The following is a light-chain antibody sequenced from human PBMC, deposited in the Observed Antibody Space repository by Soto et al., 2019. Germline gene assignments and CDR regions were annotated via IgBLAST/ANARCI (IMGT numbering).Light chain of an antibody. CDR1: QSISSY. CDR2: AAS. Sequence: DIQRTQSPSSLSASVGDRVAITCRASQSISSYLNWYQQKPGKAPKLLMYAASSLQSGVPSRFSGSGSGTDFTLTISSLQPEDFATYYCQQSYSTPLTFGGGTKVDIK. V-gene: IGKV1-39*01. J-gene: IGKJ4*01. CDR3: QQSYSTPLT.